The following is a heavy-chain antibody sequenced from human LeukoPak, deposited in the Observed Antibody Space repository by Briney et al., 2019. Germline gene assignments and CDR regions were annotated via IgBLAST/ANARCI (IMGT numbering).Heavy chain of an antibody. CDR3: AKEADTIIVLKRYLDY. J-gene: IGHJ4*02. Sequence: GGSLRLSCAASGFTFSSYAMNWVRQAPGKGLEWVQAISGSGGGTYYSDSVKGRFTISRDNSENTLYLQMNSLRAEDTAVYDCAKEADTIIVLKRYLDYWGQGTLVTVSS. CDR2: ISGSGGGT. D-gene: IGHD3-22*01. V-gene: IGHV3-23*01. CDR1: GFTFSSYA.